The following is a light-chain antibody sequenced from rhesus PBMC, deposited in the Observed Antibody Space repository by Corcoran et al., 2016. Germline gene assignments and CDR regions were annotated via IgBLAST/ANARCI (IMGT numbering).Light chain of an antibody. CDR1: QGISSW. J-gene: IGKJ2*01. Sequence: DIQMTQSPSSLSASVGDTVTITCRASQGISSWLAWYQQKPGKAPKLLSDKASSLQRGVPSRFSGRGSGTDFTLTISSLQSEDFVTYYCQQYSSSRYSFGQGTKVEIK. V-gene: IGKV1-22*01. CDR2: KAS. CDR3: QQYSSSRYS.